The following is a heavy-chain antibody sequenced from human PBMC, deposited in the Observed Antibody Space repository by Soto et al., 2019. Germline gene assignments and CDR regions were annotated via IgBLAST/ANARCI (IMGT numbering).Heavy chain of an antibody. Sequence: QVQLVESGGGVVQPGRSLRLSCAASGFTFRNYAMHWVRQAPGKGLECVAVIAYDGGNKFYRDYVKGRFTISRDNSKNTLDLQINRLRYEDTAVYYCARGDREDIAVVIGVRPGEYGVDVWGQGTTVTVSS. V-gene: IGHV3-30-3*01. J-gene: IGHJ6*02. CDR1: GFTFRNYA. CDR2: IAYDGGNK. CDR3: ARGDREDIAVVIGVRPGEYGVDV. D-gene: IGHD2-15*01.